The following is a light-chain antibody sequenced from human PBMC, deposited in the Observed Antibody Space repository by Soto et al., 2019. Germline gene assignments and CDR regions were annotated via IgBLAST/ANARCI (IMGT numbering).Light chain of an antibody. CDR3: SSYTARGTRV. J-gene: IGLJ1*01. CDR1: SIDVGAYNY. CDR2: EVG. V-gene: IGLV2-14*01. Sequence: QSALTQFASVSGSPGQSITISCTGTSIDVGAYNYVSFYQQHPDKAPKLLIYEVGNRPSGVSFRFSGSKSGNTASLTISGLQAEDEADYYCSSYTARGTRVFGTGTKVTVL.